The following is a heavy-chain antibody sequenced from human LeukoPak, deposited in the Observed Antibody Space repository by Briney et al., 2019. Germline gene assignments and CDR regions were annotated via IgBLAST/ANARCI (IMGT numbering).Heavy chain of an antibody. CDR3: ARDLYDSCWNYNYYYGMDV. D-gene: IGHD3-22*01. Sequence: PGRSLRLSCAASGFTFSSYAMHWVRQAPGKGLEWVAVISYDGSNKYYADSVKGRFTISRDNSKNTLYLQMNSLRAEDTAVYYCARDLYDSCWNYNYYYGMDVWGQGTTVTVPS. V-gene: IGHV3-30-3*01. J-gene: IGHJ6*02. CDR2: ISYDGSNK. CDR1: GFTFSSYA.